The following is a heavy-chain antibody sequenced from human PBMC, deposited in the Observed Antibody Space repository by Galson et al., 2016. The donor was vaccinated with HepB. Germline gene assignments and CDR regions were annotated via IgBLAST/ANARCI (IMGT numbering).Heavy chain of an antibody. V-gene: IGHV3-30*19. CDR2: MSYDGSVK. CDR1: GFSVNSYG. CDR3: ARDMYTTARDY. J-gene: IGHJ4*02. Sequence: SLRLSCAVSGFSVNSYGVHWVHQSPDKRLEWIAVMSYDGSVKRYADSVKGRFTISRDNSRNTLYLQMNRLRVEDTAIYYCARDMYTTARDYWGQGTLVTVSS. D-gene: IGHD2/OR15-2a*01.